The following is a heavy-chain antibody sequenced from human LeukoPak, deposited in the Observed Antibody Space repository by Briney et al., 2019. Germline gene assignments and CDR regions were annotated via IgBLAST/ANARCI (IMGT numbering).Heavy chain of an antibody. Sequence: SETRCLPCSVPGGSISSSSYYWGWSRQPPWKRLEWTGSIYYIGSTYYNPSLKSRVTISVDTSKNQFSLKLSSVTAADTGVYYCARRLNEDWGQGTLVTVSS. J-gene: IGHJ4*02. CDR2: IYYIGST. CDR3: ARRLNED. CDR1: GGSISSSSYY. V-gene: IGHV4-39*01. D-gene: IGHD1-1*01.